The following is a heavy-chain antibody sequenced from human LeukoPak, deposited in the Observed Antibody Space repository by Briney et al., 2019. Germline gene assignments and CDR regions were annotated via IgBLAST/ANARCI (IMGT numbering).Heavy chain of an antibody. Sequence: SETLSLTCTVSGGSINSYYWSWIRQPPGKGLEWIGSIYYSGSTYYNPSLKSRVTISVDTSKNQFSLRLSSVTAADTAVYYCAREGSGYDSSGYLGYWGQGTLVTVSS. CDR3: AREGSGYDSSGYLGY. J-gene: IGHJ4*02. V-gene: IGHV4-59*12. CDR2: IYYSGST. D-gene: IGHD3-22*01. CDR1: GGSINSYY.